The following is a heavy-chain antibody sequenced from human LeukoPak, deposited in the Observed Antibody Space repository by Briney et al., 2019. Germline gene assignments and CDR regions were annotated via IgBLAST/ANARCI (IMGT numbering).Heavy chain of an antibody. CDR1: GFTFSNYM. D-gene: IGHD1-20*01. CDR3: LRDLNWSLDQ. V-gene: IGHV3-74*01. J-gene: IGHJ4*02. CDR2: IKSDGVTI. Sequence: GGSLRLSCAASGFTFSNYMMHWVRQAPGKGLVWVSRIKSDGVTITYADSVKGRFTISRGNAKNTLYLQMNSLRAEDTAVYYCLRDLNWSLDQWGQGTLVTVSS.